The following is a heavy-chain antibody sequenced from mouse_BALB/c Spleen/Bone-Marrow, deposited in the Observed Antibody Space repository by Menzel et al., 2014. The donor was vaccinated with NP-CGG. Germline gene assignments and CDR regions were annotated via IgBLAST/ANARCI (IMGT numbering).Heavy chain of an antibody. Sequence: VQLQQSGPELVKPGASVKMSCKASGYTFTDYYMDWVKQSHGESFEWIGRVNPYNGGTSYNQKFKGKATLTVDKSSSTAYMELNSQTSEDSAVYYCARGNYYGNWFAYWGQGTLVTVSA. CDR3: ARGNYYGNWFAY. D-gene: IGHD2-1*01. CDR2: VNPYNGGT. J-gene: IGHJ3*01. CDR1: GYTFTDYY. V-gene: IGHV1-19*01.